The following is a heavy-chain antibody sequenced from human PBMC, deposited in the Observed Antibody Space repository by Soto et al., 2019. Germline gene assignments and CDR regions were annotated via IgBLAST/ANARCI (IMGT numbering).Heavy chain of an antibody. Sequence: EVQLEESGGGLVQPGGSVRLSCAASGFIFTNYWMHWVRQAPGKGLVWVSRISSDGSSTNNAESVRGRFTISRDSSKNPVYVQVSSLRAEETAVCYCAREMRGFYSNEFWGQGTQVTVSA. D-gene: IGHD3-22*01. CDR3: AREMRGFYSNEF. CDR1: GFIFTNYW. CDR2: ISSDGSST. V-gene: IGHV3-74*01. J-gene: IGHJ4*02.